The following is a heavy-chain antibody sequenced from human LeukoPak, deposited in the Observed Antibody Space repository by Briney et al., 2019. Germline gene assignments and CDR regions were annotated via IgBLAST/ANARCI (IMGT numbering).Heavy chain of an antibody. CDR2: INPNSGGT. Sequence: GASVTVSFKASGYTFTGYYMHWVRQAPGQGLEWMGWINPNSGGTNYAQKFQGRVTMTRDTSISTAYMELSRLRSDDTAVYYCARVAGSSSDYWGQGTLVTVSS. J-gene: IGHJ4*02. D-gene: IGHD6-6*01. V-gene: IGHV1-2*02. CDR3: ARVAGSSSDY. CDR1: GYTFTGYY.